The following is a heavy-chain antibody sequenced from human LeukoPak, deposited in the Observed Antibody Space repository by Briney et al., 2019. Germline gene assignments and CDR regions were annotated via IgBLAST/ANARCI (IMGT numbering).Heavy chain of an antibody. CDR2: ISYDGTTK. J-gene: IGHJ5*02. D-gene: IGHD2-2*01. Sequence: GRSLRLSCAASGFTFSTYAMHWVRQAPGKGLEWVAVISYDGTTKYHADSVKGRFTISRDNSKNTLYLQMNSLRAEDTAAYYCAKGGYCSSSSCYYGWFEPWGQGTLVTVSS. CDR3: AKGGYCSSSSCYYGWFEP. V-gene: IGHV3-30-3*01. CDR1: GFTFSTYA.